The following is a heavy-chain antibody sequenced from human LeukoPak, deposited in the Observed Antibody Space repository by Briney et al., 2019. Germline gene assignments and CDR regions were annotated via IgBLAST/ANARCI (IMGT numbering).Heavy chain of an antibody. CDR3: ARVMRDLWFGELAMGYYFDY. Sequence: GGSLRLSCAASGFTFSSYAMYWVRQAPGKGLQWVATILYDGSNKYYVDSVKGRFTISRDNSKNTLYLQMNSLRAEDTAVYYCARVMRDLWFGELAMGYYFDYWGQGTLVTVSS. V-gene: IGHV3-30*04. J-gene: IGHJ4*02. CDR2: ILYDGSNK. D-gene: IGHD3-10*01. CDR1: GFTFSSYA.